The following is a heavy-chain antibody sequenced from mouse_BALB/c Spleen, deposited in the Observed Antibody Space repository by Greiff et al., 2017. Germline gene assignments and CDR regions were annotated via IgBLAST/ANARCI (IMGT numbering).Heavy chain of an antibody. Sequence: QVQLQQSGAELVKPGASVKLSCKASGYTFTSYWMHWVKQRPGQGLEWIGEIDPSDSYTNYNQKFKGKATLTVDKSSSTAYMQLSSLTSEDSAVYYCAREKVLRRAWFAYWGQGTLVTVSA. CDR2: IDPSDSYT. J-gene: IGHJ3*01. D-gene: IGHD1-2*01. CDR1: GYTFTSYW. V-gene: IGHV1-69*02. CDR3: AREKVLRRAWFAY.